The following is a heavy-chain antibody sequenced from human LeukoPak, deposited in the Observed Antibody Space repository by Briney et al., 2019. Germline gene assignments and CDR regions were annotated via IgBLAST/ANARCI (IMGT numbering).Heavy chain of an antibody. Sequence: SVKVSCKASGGTFSSYAISWVRQAPGQGLEWMGRIIPIFGTANYAQKFKGRVTITTDKSASSAYMEMSSLRSEDTAVYYCSRAALYYYYMDGWGKGTTVTASS. CDR3: SRAALYYYYMDG. V-gene: IGHV1-69*05. CDR1: GGTFSSYA. J-gene: IGHJ6*03. CDR2: IIPIFGTA.